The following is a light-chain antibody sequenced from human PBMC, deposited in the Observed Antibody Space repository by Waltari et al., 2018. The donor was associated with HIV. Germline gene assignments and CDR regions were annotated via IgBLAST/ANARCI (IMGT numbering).Light chain of an antibody. Sequence: EIELTQSPGTLSLSPGEGATLSCRASDSIVSNYLAWYLQRPGQAPRLLIYGASKRPTGMPDRFSGSASGTDFTLTITRLEPEDFGVYYCQQRSNAPTFGGGTKVEIK. CDR3: QQRSNAPT. J-gene: IGKJ4*01. CDR2: GAS. CDR1: DSIVSNY. V-gene: IGKV3D-20*02.